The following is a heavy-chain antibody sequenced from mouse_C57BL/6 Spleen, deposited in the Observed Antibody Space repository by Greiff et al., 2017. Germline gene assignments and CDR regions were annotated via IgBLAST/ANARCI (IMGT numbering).Heavy chain of an antibody. D-gene: IGHD1-1*01. CDR1: GYSITSGYD. J-gene: IGHJ1*03. CDR3: ARDGSSYWYFDV. CDR2: ISYSGST. Sequence: DVMLVESGPGMVKPSQSLSLTCTVTGYSITSGYDWHWIRHFPGNKLEWMGYISYSGSTNYNPSLKSRISITHDTSKNHFFLKLNSVTTEDTATYYCARDGSSYWYFDVWGTGTTVTVSS. V-gene: IGHV3-1*01.